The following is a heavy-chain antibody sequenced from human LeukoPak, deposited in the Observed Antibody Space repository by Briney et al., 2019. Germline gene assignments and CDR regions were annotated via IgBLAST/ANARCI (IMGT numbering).Heavy chain of an antibody. V-gene: IGHV3-33*01. CDR1: GFTFSSYG. Sequence: GRSLRLSCAASGFTFSSYGMHWVRQAPGKGLEWVAVIWYDGSNKYYADSVKGRFTISRDNSKNTLHLQMNSLRAEDTAVYYCARDGLRQLWLDYFDYWGQGTLVTVSS. J-gene: IGHJ4*02. D-gene: IGHD5-18*01. CDR2: IWYDGSNK. CDR3: ARDGLRQLWLDYFDY.